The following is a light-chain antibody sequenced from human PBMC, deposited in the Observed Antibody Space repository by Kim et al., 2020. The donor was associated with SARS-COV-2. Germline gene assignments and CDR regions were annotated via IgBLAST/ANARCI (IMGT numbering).Light chain of an antibody. CDR3: SSYTSSSTRV. J-gene: IGLJ3*02. Sequence: PLSCPGTASNVCGYNYVSRSQQHPGKAPKLIIYDVSHRPSGVSNRFSGPKSGNTASLTISGLQAEDVADYYCSSYTSSSTRVFGGGTQLTVL. CDR1: ASNVCGYNY. CDR2: DVS. V-gene: IGLV2-14*03.